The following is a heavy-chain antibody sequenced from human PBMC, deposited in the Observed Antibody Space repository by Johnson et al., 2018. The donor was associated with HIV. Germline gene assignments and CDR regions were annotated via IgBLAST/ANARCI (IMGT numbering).Heavy chain of an antibody. V-gene: IGHV3-66*01. J-gene: IGHJ3*02. Sequence: VQLVESGGGSVQPGRSLRLSCAASGFTVSSNYMSWVRQAPGKGLEWVSVIYSGGSTYYADSVKGRFTISRDNSKNTLYLQMNSLRAEDTAVYYCARSQVAATSEGAFDIWGQGTMVTVSS. CDR2: IYSGGST. D-gene: IGHD2-15*01. CDR3: ARSQVAATSEGAFDI. CDR1: GFTVSSNY.